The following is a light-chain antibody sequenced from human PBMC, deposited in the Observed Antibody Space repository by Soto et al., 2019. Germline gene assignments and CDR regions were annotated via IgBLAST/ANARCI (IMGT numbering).Light chain of an antibody. CDR3: QHFSSYPWT. J-gene: IGKJ1*01. V-gene: IGKV3-11*01. CDR1: QTVSSK. Sequence: EIVLTQSPATLSSSPGERATLSCRASQTVSSKLAWYQHKPGQAPRLLIYDTSNRANGIPARFSGTGSGTDFPLTISSLQPDDFATYYCQHFSSYPWTFGQGTKVDIK. CDR2: DTS.